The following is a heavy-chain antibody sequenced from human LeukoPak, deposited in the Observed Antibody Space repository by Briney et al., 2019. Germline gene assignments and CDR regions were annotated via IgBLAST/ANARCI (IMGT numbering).Heavy chain of an antibody. D-gene: IGHD3-10*01. J-gene: IGHJ4*02. CDR2: ISKSGTST. Sequence: GGSLRLYCAAAGFTFSDYYMSWIRQDPGKGKEWVSYISKSGTSTKYADSVKGRFSISRDNAKQSLYLQLTSLTAEDTAVYYCARVRSSGSPLDYWGQGTLVTVSS. V-gene: IGHV3-11*05. CDR1: GFTFSDYY. CDR3: ARVRSSGSPLDY.